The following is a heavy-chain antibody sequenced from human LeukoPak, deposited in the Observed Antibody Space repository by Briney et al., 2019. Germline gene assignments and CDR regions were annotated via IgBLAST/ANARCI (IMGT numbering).Heavy chain of an antibody. V-gene: IGHV4-34*01. CDR2: INHSGSN. CDR1: GGSFSGYY. CDR3: ARGRHYYDSKRYYFDY. J-gene: IGHJ4*02. D-gene: IGHD3-22*01. Sequence: SETLSLTCAVYGGSFSGYYWSWIRQPPGKGLEWIGEINHSGSNNYNPSLKSRVTISVDTSKNQFSLKLSSVTAADTAVYYCARGRHYYDSKRYYFDYWGQGTLVTVSS.